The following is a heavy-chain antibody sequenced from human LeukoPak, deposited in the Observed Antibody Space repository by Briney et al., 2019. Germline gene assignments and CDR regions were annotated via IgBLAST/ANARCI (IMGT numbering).Heavy chain of an antibody. CDR3: ARALPYYGSGSYRSIYFDY. J-gene: IGHJ4*02. CDR2: INWNGGST. D-gene: IGHD3-10*01. Sequence: GGSLRLSCAASGFTFDDYGMSWVRQAPGKGLEWVSGINWNGGSTGYADSVNGRFTISRDNAKTSLYLQMNSLRAEDTALYYCARALPYYGSGSYRSIYFDYWGQGTLVTVSS. CDR1: GFTFDDYG. V-gene: IGHV3-20*04.